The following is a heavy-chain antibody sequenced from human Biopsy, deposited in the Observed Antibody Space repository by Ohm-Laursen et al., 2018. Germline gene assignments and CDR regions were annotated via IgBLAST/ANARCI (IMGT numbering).Heavy chain of an antibody. D-gene: IGHD3-3*01. CDR3: ARDLYDFCGGCPFDP. CDR2: INGSGGST. Sequence: SLRLSCAASGFTFGDAWMSWIRQAPGKGLECVSVINGSGGSTYYADPVKGRFTISRDNSKNTLYLQMNSLRAEDTAMYYCARDLYDFCGGCPFDPWGQGTLVTVSP. J-gene: IGHJ5*02. V-gene: IGHV3-23*01. CDR1: GFTFGDAW.